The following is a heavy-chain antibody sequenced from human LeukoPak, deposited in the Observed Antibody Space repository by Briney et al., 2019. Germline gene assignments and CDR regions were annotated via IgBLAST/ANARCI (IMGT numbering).Heavy chain of an antibody. CDR2: IYHSGST. Sequence: SETLSLTCAVSGGSISSGGYSWSWIRQPPGKGLEWIGYIYHSGSTYYNPSLKSRVTISVDRSKNQFSLKLSSVTAADTAVYYCAGGDDYGEDYFDYWGQGTLVTVSS. CDR3: AGGDDYGEDYFDY. J-gene: IGHJ4*02. CDR1: GGSISSGGYS. D-gene: IGHD4-17*01. V-gene: IGHV4-30-2*01.